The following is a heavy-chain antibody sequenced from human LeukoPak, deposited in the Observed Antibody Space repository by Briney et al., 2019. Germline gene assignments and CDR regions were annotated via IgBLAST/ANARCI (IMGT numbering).Heavy chain of an antibody. D-gene: IGHD2-15*01. Sequence: GRSLRLSCAASGFTFSTSAIHWVRQAPGKGLEWVAVISYDGSNKYYADSVKGRFTISRDNSKSTLCLQMNSLRAEDTAVYYCAKQLGYCSDGSCYFPYWGQGTLVTVSS. V-gene: IGHV3-30-3*02. CDR3: AKQLGYCSDGSCYFPY. CDR2: ISYDGSNK. CDR1: GFTFSTSA. J-gene: IGHJ4*02.